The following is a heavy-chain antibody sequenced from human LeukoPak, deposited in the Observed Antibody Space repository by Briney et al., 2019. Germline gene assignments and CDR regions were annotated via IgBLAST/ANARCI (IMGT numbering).Heavy chain of an antibody. J-gene: IGHJ4*02. CDR3: ARSGLSRFDY. D-gene: IGHD4/OR15-4a*01. Sequence: GGTLRLSCAGFGFTFSNYGMIWVRQAPGKGLEWVAAISGSGGSTYYADSVKGRFTISRDNSKNTLYLQMNSLRAEDTAVYYCARSGLSRFDYWGQGTLVTVSS. V-gene: IGHV3-23*01. CDR2: ISGSGGST. CDR1: GFTFSNYG.